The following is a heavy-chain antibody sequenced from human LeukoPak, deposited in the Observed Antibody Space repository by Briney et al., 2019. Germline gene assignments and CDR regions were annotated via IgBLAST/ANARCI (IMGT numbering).Heavy chain of an antibody. CDR3: ARDARWNDPRGTDDNDY. CDR1: GFTVSSNY. V-gene: IGHV3-53*01. CDR2: IYSGGST. Sequence: PGGSLRLSCAASGFTVSSNYMSWVRQAPGKGLEWVSVIYSGGSTYYADSVKGRFTISRDNSKNTLYLQMNSLRAEDTAVYYCARDARWNDPRGTDDNDYWGQGTLVTVSS. D-gene: IGHD1-1*01. J-gene: IGHJ4*02.